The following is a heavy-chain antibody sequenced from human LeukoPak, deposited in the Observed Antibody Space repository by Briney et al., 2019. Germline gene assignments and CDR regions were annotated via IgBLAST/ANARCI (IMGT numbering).Heavy chain of an antibody. CDR3: ARGSGIAVAYYYYMDV. D-gene: IGHD6-19*01. Sequence: GSLRLSCTASGFTFSSYSMNWVRQAPGKGLEWVSYISSSSSTIYYADSVKGRFTISRDNAKNSLYLQMNSLRAEDTAVYYCARGSGIAVAYYYYMDVWGKGTTVTVSS. J-gene: IGHJ6*03. V-gene: IGHV3-48*01. CDR1: GFTFSSYS. CDR2: ISSSSSTI.